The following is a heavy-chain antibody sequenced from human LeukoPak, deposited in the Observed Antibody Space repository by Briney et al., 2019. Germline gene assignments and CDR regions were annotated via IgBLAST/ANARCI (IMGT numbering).Heavy chain of an antibody. CDR1: GYTFTGYH. V-gene: IGHV1-2*02. CDR2: INPNSGAT. CDR3: ARLNGNYFDY. J-gene: IGHJ4*02. D-gene: IGHD1-1*01. Sequence: VASVKVSCKASGYTFTGYHMHWVRQAPGQGLEWMAWINPNSGATDYAQKFQGRVTMTRDTSTNTVYMALSRLRSDDTAVYYCARLNGNYFDYWGQGTLVTVS.